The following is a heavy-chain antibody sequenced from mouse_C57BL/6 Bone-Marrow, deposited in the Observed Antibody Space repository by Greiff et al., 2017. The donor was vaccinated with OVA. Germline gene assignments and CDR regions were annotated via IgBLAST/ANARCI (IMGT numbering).Heavy chain of an antibody. Sequence: DVKLQESGAELVRPGASVKLSCTASGFNIKDYYMHWVKQRPEQGLEWIGRIDPEDGDTEYAPKFQGKATMTADTSSNTASLQLSSLTSEDTAVYYCTTRRQRYFDVWGTGTTVTVSS. D-gene: IGHD2-12*01. V-gene: IGHV14-1*01. CDR3: TTRRQRYFDV. CDR2: IDPEDGDT. CDR1: GFNIKDYY. J-gene: IGHJ1*03.